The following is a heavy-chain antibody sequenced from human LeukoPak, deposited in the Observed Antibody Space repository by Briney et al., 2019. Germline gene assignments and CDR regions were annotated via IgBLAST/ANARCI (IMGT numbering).Heavy chain of an antibody. CDR2: INPSGGST. CDR3: ATCIAAAGTGGYYYYYMDV. V-gene: IGHV1-46*01. CDR1: GYTFTSYY. Sequence: AASVKVSCKASGYTFTSYYMHWVRQAPGQGLEWMGIINPSGGSTSYAQKFQGRVTMTEDTSTDTAYMELSSLRSEDTAVYYCATCIAAAGTGGYYYYYMDVWGKGTTVTVSS. J-gene: IGHJ6*03. D-gene: IGHD6-13*01.